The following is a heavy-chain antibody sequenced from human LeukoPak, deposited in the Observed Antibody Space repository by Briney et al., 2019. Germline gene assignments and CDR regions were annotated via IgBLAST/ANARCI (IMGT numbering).Heavy chain of an antibody. J-gene: IGHJ5*02. CDR2: INTDGSST. D-gene: IGHD2-15*01. V-gene: IGHV3-74*01. Sequence: AGGSLRLSCAASGFTFSSYWMHWVRQVPGKGLVWVSRINTDGSSTIYADSVTGRFTISRDNAKNSLYLQMNSLRAEDTALYYCVKGYCSGGSCYWFDHWGQGTLVTVSS. CDR1: GFTFSSYW. CDR3: VKGYCSGGSCYWFDH.